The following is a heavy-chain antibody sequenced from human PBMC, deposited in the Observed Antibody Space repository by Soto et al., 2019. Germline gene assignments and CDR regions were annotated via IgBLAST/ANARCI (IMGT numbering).Heavy chain of an antibody. D-gene: IGHD5-18*01. J-gene: IGHJ3*01. CDR1: GGSVGSGEYY. CDR2: IYDSGIT. V-gene: IGHV4-30-4*01. CDR3: ARDVAHGYTENV. Sequence: QVQLQESGPGLVKPSQTLSLACTVSGGSVGSGEYYYSWIRQPTGNGLEWIGYIYDSGITNYTPSLKGRVTMSLDRSNNQVSLKLSSVTAADTAVYFCARDVAHGYTENVWGQGTMVTVSS.